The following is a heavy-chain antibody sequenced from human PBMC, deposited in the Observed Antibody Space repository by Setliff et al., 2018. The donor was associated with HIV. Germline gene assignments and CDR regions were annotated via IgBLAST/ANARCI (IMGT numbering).Heavy chain of an antibody. D-gene: IGHD6-19*01. J-gene: IGHJ4*02. Sequence: GGSLRLSCAASGFTFSYGMNWVRLAPGKGLEWVSSISSSGFNIYYADSVKGRFTISRDDAKKSLYLQMNSLTVEDTAVYYCARGGDSSSSDHWGQGTLVTVSS. V-gene: IGHV3-21*01. CDR3: ARGGDSSSSDH. CDR1: GFTFSYG. CDR2: ISSSGFNI.